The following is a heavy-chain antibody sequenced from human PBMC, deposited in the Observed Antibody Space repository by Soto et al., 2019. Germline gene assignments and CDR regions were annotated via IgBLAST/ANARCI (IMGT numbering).Heavy chain of an antibody. CDR3: ARKQPGYYDSSGYHDY. V-gene: IGHV4-30-2*01. CDR1: GGSISSGGYS. J-gene: IGHJ4*02. CDR2: IYHSGST. Sequence: SETLSLTCAVSGGSISSGGYSWSWIRQPPGKGLEWIGYIYHSGSTYYNPSLKSRVTISVDRSKNQFSLKLSSVTAADTAVYYCARKQPGYYDSSGYHDYWGQGTLVTVSS. D-gene: IGHD3-22*01.